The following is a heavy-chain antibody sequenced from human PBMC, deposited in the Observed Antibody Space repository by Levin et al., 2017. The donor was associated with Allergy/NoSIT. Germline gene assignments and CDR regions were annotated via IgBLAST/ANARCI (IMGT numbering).Heavy chain of an antibody. J-gene: IGHJ5*02. CDR1: GFTFSTDA. CDR3: AKDCLRRSACKPGFDP. Sequence: GGSLRLSCAASGFTFSTDAMSWVRQAPEKGLEWVSTIIGSVGSTYYADSVKGRFTISRDNSKNTLFLQMNSLRSEDTAVYFCAKDCLRRSACKPGFDPWGQGTLVTVSS. V-gene: IGHV3-23*01. D-gene: IGHD2-15*01. CDR2: IIGSVGST.